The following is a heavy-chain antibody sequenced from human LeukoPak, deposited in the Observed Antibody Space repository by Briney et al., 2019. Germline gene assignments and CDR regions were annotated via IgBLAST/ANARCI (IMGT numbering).Heavy chain of an antibody. V-gene: IGHV3-21*01. CDR3: ARSFCSGGSCYGYYYYYYGMDV. CDR2: ISSRSSYI. Sequence: GGSLRLSCAASGFTFSSYSMNWVRQAPGKGLEWVSSISSRSSYIYYADSVKGRFTISRDNAKNSLYLQMNSLRAEDTAVYYCARSFCSGGSCYGYYYYYYGMDVWGQGTTVTVSS. CDR1: GFTFSSYS. J-gene: IGHJ6*02. D-gene: IGHD2-15*01.